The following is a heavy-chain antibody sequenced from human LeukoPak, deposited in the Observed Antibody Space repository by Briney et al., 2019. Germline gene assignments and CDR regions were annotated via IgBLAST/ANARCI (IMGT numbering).Heavy chain of an antibody. CDR3: ARRPRNDILTGTPFDY. CDR1: GGSISSYY. CDR2: IYYSGST. V-gene: IGHV4-59*01. Sequence: SETLSLTCTVSGGSISSYYWSWIRQPPGKGLEWIGYIYYSGSTDSNPSLKSRVTISVDTSKNQFSLELRSVTAADTAVYYCARRPRNDILTGTPFDYWGQGILVTVSS. D-gene: IGHD3-9*01. J-gene: IGHJ4*02.